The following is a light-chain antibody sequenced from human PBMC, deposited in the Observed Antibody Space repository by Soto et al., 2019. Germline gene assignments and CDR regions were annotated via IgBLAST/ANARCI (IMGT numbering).Light chain of an antibody. V-gene: IGLV1-40*01. CDR3: QSYATSLNGLYV. CDR1: SSNIGAPYN. J-gene: IGLJ1*01. CDR2: DNS. Sequence: QSVLTQPPSVSGAPGQRVTIFCTGSSSNIGAPYNVHWYQQLPGAAPKLLIFDNSNRASGVPDRFSGSKSGTSASLAITGLQAEDEADYFCQSYATSLNGLYVFGTGTQLTVL.